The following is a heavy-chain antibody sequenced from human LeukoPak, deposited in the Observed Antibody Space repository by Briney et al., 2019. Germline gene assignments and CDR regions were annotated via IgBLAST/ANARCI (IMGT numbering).Heavy chain of an antibody. Sequence: SETLSLTCTVSGGSISSYYWSWIRQPAGKGLEWIGRIYTSGSTNYNPSLKSRVTMSVDTSKNQFSLKLSSVTAADTAVYYCASVLETGYSYYGMDVWGQGTTVTVSS. J-gene: IGHJ6*02. V-gene: IGHV4-4*07. CDR2: IYTSGST. D-gene: IGHD5-18*01. CDR3: ASVLETGYSYYGMDV. CDR1: GGSISSYY.